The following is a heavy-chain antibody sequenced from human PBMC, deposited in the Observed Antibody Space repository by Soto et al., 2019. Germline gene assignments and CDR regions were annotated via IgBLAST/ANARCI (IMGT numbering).Heavy chain of an antibody. V-gene: IGHV1-8*02. CDR3: ARSRSRDLDY. D-gene: IGHD2-15*01. Sequence: ASVKVSCKASGYTFTNYYMHWVRQATGQGLEWMGWMNPNSGNTGYAQKFQGRVTMTRNTSISTAYMELSSLRSEDTAVYYCARSRSRDLDYWGQGTLVTVSS. CDR2: MNPNSGNT. CDR1: GYTFTNYY. J-gene: IGHJ4*02.